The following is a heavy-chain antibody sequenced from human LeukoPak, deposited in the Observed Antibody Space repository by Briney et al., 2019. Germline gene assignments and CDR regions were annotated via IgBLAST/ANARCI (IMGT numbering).Heavy chain of an antibody. V-gene: IGHV4-4*07. Sequence: SETLSLTCTVSGGSISSYYWSWIRQPAGKGLEWIGRIYTSGSTNYNPSLKSRVTMSVDTSKNQFSLKLSSVTAADTAVYYCARDSNYYGSGSYYYLWGQGTLVTVSS. CDR3: ARDSNYYGSGSYYYL. D-gene: IGHD3-10*01. J-gene: IGHJ4*02. CDR1: GGSISSYY. CDR2: IYTSGST.